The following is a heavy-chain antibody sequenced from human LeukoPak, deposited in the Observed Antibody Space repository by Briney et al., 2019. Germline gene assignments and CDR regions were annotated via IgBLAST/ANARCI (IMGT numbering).Heavy chain of an antibody. D-gene: IGHD4-17*01. V-gene: IGHV3-15*01. J-gene: IGHJ4*02. CDR1: GFTFSNAW. CDR2: IKSKTDGGTT. Sequence: KPGGSLRLSCAASGFTFSNAWMSWVRQAPGKGLEWVGRIKSKTDGGTTDYAAPVKGRFTISRDDSKNTLYLQMNSLRAEDTAVYYCAKLGVTTPVDYWGQGTLVTVSS. CDR3: AKLGVTTPVDY.